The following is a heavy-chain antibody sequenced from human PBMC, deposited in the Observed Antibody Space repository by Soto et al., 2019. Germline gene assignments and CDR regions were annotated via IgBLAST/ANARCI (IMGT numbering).Heavy chain of an antibody. CDR3: AKTPGYSSGWTYYVDY. J-gene: IGHJ4*02. CDR1: GFTFSSYA. CDR2: ISGSGGST. Sequence: GGSLRLSCAASGFTFSSYAMSWVRQASGKGLEWVSAISGSGGSTYYADSVKGRFTVSRDNSKNTLYLQMNSLRAEDTAVYYCAKTPGYSSGWTYYVDYWGQGTLVTVSS. D-gene: IGHD6-19*01. V-gene: IGHV3-23*01.